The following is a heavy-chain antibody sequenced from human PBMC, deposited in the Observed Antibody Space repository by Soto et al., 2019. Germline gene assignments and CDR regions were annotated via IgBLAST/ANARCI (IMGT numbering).Heavy chain of an antibody. CDR2: ISSSSSTI. CDR3: ARDCSGGSCYSGLDY. CDR1: GFTFSSYS. V-gene: IGHV3-48*01. J-gene: IGHJ4*02. Sequence: GGSLRLSCAASGFTFSSYSMNWVRQAPGKGLEWVSYISSSSSTIYYADSVKGRFTISRDNAKNSLYLQMNSLRAEDTAVYYCARDCSGGSCYSGLDYWGQGTLVTSPQ. D-gene: IGHD2-15*01.